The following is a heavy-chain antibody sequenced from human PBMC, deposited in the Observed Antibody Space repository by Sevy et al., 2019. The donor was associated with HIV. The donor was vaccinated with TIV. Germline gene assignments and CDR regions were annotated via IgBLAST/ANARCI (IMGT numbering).Heavy chain of an antibody. Sequence: GGSLRLSCAASGFTFSSYSMNWVRQAPGKGLEWVSSISSSSSYIYYADSVKGRFTISRDNAKNSLYLQMNSLRAEDTAVYYCARDPYVSAAAGRGAFDIWGQWTMVTVSS. D-gene: IGHD6-13*01. J-gene: IGHJ3*02. CDR3: ARDPYVSAAAGRGAFDI. CDR2: ISSSSSYI. CDR1: GFTFSSYS. V-gene: IGHV3-21*01.